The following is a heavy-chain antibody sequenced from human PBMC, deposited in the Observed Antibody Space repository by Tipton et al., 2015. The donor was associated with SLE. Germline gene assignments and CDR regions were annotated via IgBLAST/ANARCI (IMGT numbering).Heavy chain of an antibody. J-gene: IGHJ3*02. Sequence: VKPTQTLSLTCAISGDSVSSNSAAWNWIRQSPSRGLEWLGRTYYRSKWYNDYAVSVKSRITINPDTSKNQFSLQLNSVTPEDTAVYYCARGSAAGTGGAFDIWGQGTMVTVSS. CDR2: TYYRSKWYN. V-gene: IGHV6-1*01. D-gene: IGHD6-13*01. CDR1: GDSVSSNSAA. CDR3: ARGSAAGTGGAFDI.